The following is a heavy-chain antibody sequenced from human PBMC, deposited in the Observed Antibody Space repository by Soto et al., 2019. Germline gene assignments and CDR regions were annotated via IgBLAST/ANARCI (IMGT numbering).Heavy chain of an antibody. CDR3: SRGDATKIVVTSYYGMDV. V-gene: IGHV1-69*12. Sequence: QVQLVQSGAEVKKPGSSVRVSCKASGGTLSNYGISRVRQAPGQGLEWMGGIIPVFGTANYAQKFQGRVTINEDEFTSNVYMDESSLRCEDTAVYYCSRGDATKIVVTSYYGMDVWGQGNTGTVSS. D-gene: IGHD3-22*01. CDR2: IIPVFGTA. CDR1: GGTLSNYG. J-gene: IGHJ6*02.